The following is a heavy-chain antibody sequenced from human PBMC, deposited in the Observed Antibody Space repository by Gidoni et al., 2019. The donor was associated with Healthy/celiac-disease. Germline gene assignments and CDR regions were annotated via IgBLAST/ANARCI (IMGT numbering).Heavy chain of an antibody. D-gene: IGHD3-22*01. CDR1: GGSISIYY. CDR3: ARGGGYYYDSSGYYYNYYYGMDV. Sequence: QVQLPESGPGLVKPSETLSLTCTVSGGSISIYYWSWIRQPPGEGLEWIGYIYSSGSTNYNPSLKSRVTISVDTSKNQFSLKLSSVTAADTAVYYCARGGGYYYDSSGYYYNYYYGMDVWGQGTTVTVSS. V-gene: IGHV4-59*01. J-gene: IGHJ6*02. CDR2: IYSSGST.